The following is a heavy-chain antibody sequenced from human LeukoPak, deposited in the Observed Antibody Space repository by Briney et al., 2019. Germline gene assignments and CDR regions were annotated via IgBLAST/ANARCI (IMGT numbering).Heavy chain of an antibody. CDR3: AGRITMIVVGLEFDY. CDR2: ISSSGSTI. CDR1: GFTFSSYE. J-gene: IGHJ4*02. Sequence: GGSLRLSCAASGFTFSSYEMNWVRQAPGKGLEWVSYISSSGSTIYYADSVKGRFTISRDNAKNSLYLQMNSLRAEDTAVYYCAGRITMIVVGLEFDYWGQGTLVTVSS. V-gene: IGHV3-48*03. D-gene: IGHD3-22*01.